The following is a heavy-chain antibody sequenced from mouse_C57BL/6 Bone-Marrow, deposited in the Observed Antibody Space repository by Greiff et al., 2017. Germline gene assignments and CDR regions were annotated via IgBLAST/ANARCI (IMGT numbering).Heavy chain of an antibody. CDR1: GYTFTSYW. CDR3: ARGGGFGYFDY. V-gene: IGHV1-64*01. Sequence: QVQLQQPGAELVKPGASVKLSCKASGYTFTSYWMHWVKQRPGQGLEWIGMIHPNSGSTNYNEKFKSKATLTVDKSSITAYMQLSSLTSEDSAVYYCARGGGFGYFDYWGQGTTLTVSS. CDR2: IHPNSGST. J-gene: IGHJ2*01.